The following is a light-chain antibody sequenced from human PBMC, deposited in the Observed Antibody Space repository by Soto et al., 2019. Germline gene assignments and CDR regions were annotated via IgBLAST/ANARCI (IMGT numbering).Light chain of an antibody. V-gene: IGKV1-39*01. Sequence: DIQMAQSPSSLSSSVGDRVAITCRASQSITTYLNWYQQTPGKAPKLLISAASTLHSGVPSRFSGSGSGTDFTLTITSLQPEDFATYYCQQSYTTPSKFGQGTKV. CDR2: AAS. J-gene: IGKJ1*01. CDR1: QSITTY. CDR3: QQSYTTPSK.